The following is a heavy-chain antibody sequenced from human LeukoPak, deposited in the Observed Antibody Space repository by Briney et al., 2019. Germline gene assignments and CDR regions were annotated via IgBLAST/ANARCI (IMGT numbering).Heavy chain of an antibody. CDR2: IYYNGST. Sequence: SETLSLTCSVSGGSISGYYWSWIRQPPGKGLEWIGFIYYNGSTNYNPSLKSRITISVDTSMNQFSLKLNSVTAADTAIFYCARIRRYDYDGFRPGWVYWYFDVWGRGTLVTVSS. CDR3: ARIRRYDYDGFRPGWVYWYFDV. D-gene: IGHD4-23*01. J-gene: IGHJ2*01. V-gene: IGHV4-59*01. CDR1: GGSISGYY.